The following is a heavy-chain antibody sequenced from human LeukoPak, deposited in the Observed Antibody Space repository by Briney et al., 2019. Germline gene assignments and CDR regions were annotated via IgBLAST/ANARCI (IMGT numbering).Heavy chain of an antibody. Sequence: GRSLRLSCVASGFTFSSYAMHWVRQAPGKGLEWVAFMSYDGSNKYYADSVKGRFTISRDNSKNTLYLQMNSLRAEDTAVYYCAELGITMIGGVWGKGTTVTISS. J-gene: IGHJ6*04. D-gene: IGHD3-10*01. V-gene: IGHV3-30*04. CDR2: MSYDGSNK. CDR3: AELGITMIGGV. CDR1: GFTFSSYA.